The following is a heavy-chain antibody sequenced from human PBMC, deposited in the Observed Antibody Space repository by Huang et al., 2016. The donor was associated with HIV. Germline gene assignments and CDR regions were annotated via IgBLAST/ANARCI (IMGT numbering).Heavy chain of an antibody. D-gene: IGHD1-7*01. J-gene: IGHJ6*02. CDR3: ATKTAAMDI. V-gene: IGHV3-7*01. Sequence: VESGGRLVQPGGSIRLSCVGSTFTFGAYWMSWVRQCPGKGLEWVANIKQDESEKYYVESVKGRLNISRDNAKKVLFLEMNNVRVEDTATYYCATKTAAMDIWGQGTTVTVS. CDR1: TFTFGAYW. CDR2: IKQDESEK.